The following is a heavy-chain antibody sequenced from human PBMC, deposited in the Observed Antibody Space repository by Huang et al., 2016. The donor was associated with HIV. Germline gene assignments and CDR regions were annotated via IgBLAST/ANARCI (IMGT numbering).Heavy chain of an antibody. CDR2: IYYSGRN. Sequence: QVQLQASGPGLVKPSETLSLTCTVSGGSISSYYWRWIRQPPGKGLECIGYIYYSGRNTYNPSLKRRVTISVDTSKNQFSLKLRSVTAADTAVYYCARGPSPWLQEAFDIWGRGTMVTVSS. CDR1: GGSISSYY. J-gene: IGHJ3*02. CDR3: ARGPSPWLQEAFDI. V-gene: IGHV4-59*01. D-gene: IGHD5-12*01.